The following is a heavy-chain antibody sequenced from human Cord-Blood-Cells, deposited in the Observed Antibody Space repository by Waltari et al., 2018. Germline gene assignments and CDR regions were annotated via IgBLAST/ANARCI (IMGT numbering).Heavy chain of an antibody. J-gene: IGHJ4*02. V-gene: IGHV4-39*01. CDR2: IYYSGST. D-gene: IGHD3-3*01. Sequence: QLQLQESGPGLVKPSETLSLTCTVSGGSISRSSYYWGWIRQPPGKGLGWMGIIYYSGSTYYNPSLKSRVTISVDTSKNQFSLKLSSVTAADTAVYYCARGNVLRFLEWLLPLDYWGQGTLVTVSS. CDR3: ARGNVLRFLEWLLPLDY. CDR1: GGSISRSSYY.